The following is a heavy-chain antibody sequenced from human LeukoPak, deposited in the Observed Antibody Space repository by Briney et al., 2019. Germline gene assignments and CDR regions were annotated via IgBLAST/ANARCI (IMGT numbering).Heavy chain of an antibody. Sequence: GGSLRLSCAASGFTFSSYWMHWVRQAPGKGLVWVSRINSDGSSTSYADSVKGRFTISRDNAKSTLYLQMDSLRAEDTAVYYCARDTYCGGDCYRLFDYWGQGTLVTVSS. CDR1: GFTFSSYW. CDR3: ARDTYCGGDCYRLFDY. CDR2: INSDGSST. D-gene: IGHD2-21*02. V-gene: IGHV3-74*01. J-gene: IGHJ4*02.